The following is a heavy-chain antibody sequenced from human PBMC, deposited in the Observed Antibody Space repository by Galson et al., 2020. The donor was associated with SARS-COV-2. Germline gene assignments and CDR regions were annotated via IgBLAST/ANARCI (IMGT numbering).Heavy chain of an antibody. V-gene: IGHV3-21*01. CDR2: ISSSSSYI. J-gene: IGHJ3*02. CDR1: GFTFSSYS. Sequence: NSGGSLRLSCAASGFTFSSYSMNWVRQAPGMGLEWVSSISSSSSYIYYADSVKGRFTISRDNAKNSLYLQMNSLRAEDTAVYYCARDPTVACCAFDIWGQGTMVTVSS. D-gene: IGHD2-15*01. CDR3: ARDPTVACCAFDI.